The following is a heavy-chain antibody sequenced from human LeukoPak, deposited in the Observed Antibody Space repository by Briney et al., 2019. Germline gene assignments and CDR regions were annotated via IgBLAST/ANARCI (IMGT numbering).Heavy chain of an antibody. V-gene: IGHV4-39*01. Sequence: PSETLSLTCTVSGGSINSNSYYWDWIRQPPGKGLEWIGTTYYTGSPNYNPSLKSRVTISVDTSTNQFSLRLNSVTAADMAVYYCARHRPTGGAGSYYRSFDYWGQGTLVTVSS. CDR3: ARHRPTGGAGSYYRSFDY. CDR1: GGSINSNSYY. CDR2: TYYTGSP. J-gene: IGHJ4*02. D-gene: IGHD3-10*01.